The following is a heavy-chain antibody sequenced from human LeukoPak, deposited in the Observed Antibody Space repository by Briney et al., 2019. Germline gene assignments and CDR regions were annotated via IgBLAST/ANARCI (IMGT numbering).Heavy chain of an antibody. D-gene: IGHD6-13*01. CDR2: IYTSGST. CDR3: ARDGSSRAFQY. CDR1: GGSISSYY. J-gene: IGHJ1*01. V-gene: IGHV4-4*07. Sequence: PSETLSLTCTVSGGSISSYYWSWIRQPAGKGLEWIGRIYTSGSTDYNPSLKSRVTISVDTSKNQFSLKLSSVTAADTAVYYCARDGSSRAFQYWGQGTLVTVSS.